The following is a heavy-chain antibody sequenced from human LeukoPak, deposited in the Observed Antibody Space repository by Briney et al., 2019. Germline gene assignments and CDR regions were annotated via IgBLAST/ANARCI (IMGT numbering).Heavy chain of an antibody. CDR1: GFTFSSYE. Sequence: GGSLRLSCAASGFTFSSYEMNWVRQAPGKGLEWVAFIRYDGSNKYYADSVKGRFTISRDNSKNTLYLQMNSLRAEDTAVYYCAGSPYYDILTGYYNLRFGSSRYFQHWGQGTLVTVSS. V-gene: IGHV3-30*02. CDR3: AGSPYYDILTGYYNLRFGSSRYFQH. D-gene: IGHD3-9*01. CDR2: IRYDGSNK. J-gene: IGHJ1*01.